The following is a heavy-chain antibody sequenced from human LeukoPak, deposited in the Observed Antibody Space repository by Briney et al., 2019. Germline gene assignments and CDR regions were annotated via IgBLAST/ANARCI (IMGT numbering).Heavy chain of an antibody. CDR2: IDPSGSST. CDR3: ATNLYYYGSGSHYFDY. D-gene: IGHD3-10*01. CDR1: GYSFTSYW. Sequence: GESLKISCKGSGYSFTSYWISWVRQMPGKGLEWMGRIDPSGSSTNYSPSFQGHVTISADKSISTAYLQWSSLKASDTAMYYCATNLYYYGSGSHYFDYWGQGTLVTVSS. J-gene: IGHJ4*02. V-gene: IGHV5-10-1*01.